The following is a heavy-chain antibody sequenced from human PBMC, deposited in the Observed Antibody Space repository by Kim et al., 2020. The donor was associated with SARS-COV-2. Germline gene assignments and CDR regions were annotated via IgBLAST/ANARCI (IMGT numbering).Heavy chain of an antibody. CDR2: LNQDGSQK. V-gene: IGHV3-7*01. Sequence: GGSLRLSCAASGFTFSNYWMTWVRQAPGKGLAWVANLNQDGSQKYYVDSVKGRFTMSRDNARNSLYLEMNSLRADDTAVYYCASLGYSSSCNDYWGQGTLVTVSS. CDR1: GFTFSNYW. D-gene: IGHD6-13*01. CDR3: ASLGYSSSCNDY. J-gene: IGHJ4*02.